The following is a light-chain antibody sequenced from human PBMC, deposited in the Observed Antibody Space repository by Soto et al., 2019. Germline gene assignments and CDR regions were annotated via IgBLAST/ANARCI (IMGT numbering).Light chain of an antibody. J-gene: IGKJ1*01. CDR2: LGS. V-gene: IGKV2-28*01. CDR1: PSLLNSNGYNY. CDR3: MQALPAPLT. Sequence: DIVVTQSPLSLVVTPGEPASISCRSSPSLLNSNGYNYLDWYLQKPGQSPQLLIYLGSSRASGVPDRFSGSGSGTDFTLTISRVEAEDVGFYYCMQALPAPLTFGQGTRVEIK.